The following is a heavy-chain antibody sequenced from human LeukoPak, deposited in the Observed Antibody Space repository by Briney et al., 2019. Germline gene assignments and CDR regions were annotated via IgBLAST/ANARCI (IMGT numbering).Heavy chain of an antibody. J-gene: IGHJ6*02. Sequence: SETLSLTCTVSGGSISSYYWSWIRQPPGKGLEWIGYIYYSGSTNYNPSLKSRVTISVDTSKNQFSLKLSSVTAADTAVYYCARHPGYYYGMDVWGQGTTVTVSS. CDR3: ARHPGYYYGMDV. CDR1: GGSISSYY. CDR2: IYYSGST. V-gene: IGHV4-59*08.